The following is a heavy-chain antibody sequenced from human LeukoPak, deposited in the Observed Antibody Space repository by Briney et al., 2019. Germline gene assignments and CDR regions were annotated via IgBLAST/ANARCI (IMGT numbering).Heavy chain of an antibody. CDR2: ISYDGSNK. V-gene: IGHV3-30-3*01. CDR1: GFTFSSYA. J-gene: IGHJ5*02. D-gene: IGHD3-3*01. Sequence: PGRSLRLSCAASGFTFSSYAMHWVRQAPGKGLEWVAVISYDGSNKYYADSVKGRFTISRDNSKNTLYLQMNSLRAEDTAIYYCAKGYDFWSGYYSSWGQGTLVTVSS. CDR3: AKGYDFWSGYYSS.